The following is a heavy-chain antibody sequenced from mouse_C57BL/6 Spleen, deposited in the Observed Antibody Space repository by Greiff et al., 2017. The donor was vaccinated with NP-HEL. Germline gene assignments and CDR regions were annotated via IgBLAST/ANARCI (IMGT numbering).Heavy chain of an antibody. Sequence: VQLQQPGAELVKPGASVKLSCQASGYTFTSYWMHWVKQRPGQGLEWIGMIHPTSGSTNYNEKFKSKATLTVDKSSSTAYMQLSSLTSEDSAVYYCARYDGYYWYFDVWGTGTTVTVSS. CDR1: GYTFTSYW. V-gene: IGHV1-64*01. CDR2: IHPTSGST. CDR3: ARYDGYYWYFDV. D-gene: IGHD2-3*01. J-gene: IGHJ1*03.